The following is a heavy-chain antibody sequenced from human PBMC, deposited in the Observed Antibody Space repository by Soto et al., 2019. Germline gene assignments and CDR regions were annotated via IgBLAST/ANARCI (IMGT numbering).Heavy chain of an antibody. CDR3: ARDLGSSWYPEYFQH. V-gene: IGHV3-74*01. CDR2: INSDGSNT. CDR1: GFTFSSFW. J-gene: IGHJ1*01. Sequence: GGSLRLSCAASGFTFSSFWMHWVRQAPGEGLVWVSRINSDGSNTNYADSVKGRFTISRDNAKNTLYLQMNSLRAEDTAVYYCARDLGSSWYPEYFQHWGQGTLVTVSS. D-gene: IGHD6-13*01.